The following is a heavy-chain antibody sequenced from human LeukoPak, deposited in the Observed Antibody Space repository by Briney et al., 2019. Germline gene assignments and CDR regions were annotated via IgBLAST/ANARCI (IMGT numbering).Heavy chain of an antibody. D-gene: IGHD2-2*01. CDR1: GFTFSSYD. Sequence: GGSLRLSCAASGFTFSSYDMHWVRQAPGKGLEWVAVISYDGSNKYYADSVRGRFTISRDNSRNTLYLQMHSLRAEDTAVYYCARDRSQVPADLYYYYYGMDVWGKGTTVTVSS. CDR3: ARDRSQVPADLYYYYYGMDV. CDR2: ISYDGSNK. V-gene: IGHV3-30*04. J-gene: IGHJ6*04.